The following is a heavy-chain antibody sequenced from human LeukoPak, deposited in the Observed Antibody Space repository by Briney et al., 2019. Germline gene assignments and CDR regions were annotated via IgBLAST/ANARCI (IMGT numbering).Heavy chain of an antibody. J-gene: IGHJ5*02. CDR2: IYYSGST. CDR3: ARDLLGGYWFDP. CDR1: GGSISTYY. D-gene: IGHD5-12*01. Sequence: SETLSLTCTVSGGSISTYYWNWIRQLPGKGLEWIAYIYYSGSTNYNPSLKSRVTISVDTSKNQISLKLSSVTAADTAVYYCARDLLGGYWFDPWGQGTLVTVSS. V-gene: IGHV4-59*01.